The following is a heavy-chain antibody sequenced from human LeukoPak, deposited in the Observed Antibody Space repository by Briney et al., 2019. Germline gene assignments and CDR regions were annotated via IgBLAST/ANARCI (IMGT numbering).Heavy chain of an antibody. CDR3: AKDDLDYYDSSGYYPEAFDY. CDR2: ISGCGGST. D-gene: IGHD3-22*01. CDR1: GFTFSSYA. V-gene: IGHV3-23*01. J-gene: IGHJ4*02. Sequence: GGSLRLSCAASGFTFSSYAMSWVRQAPGKGLEWVSAISGCGGSTYYADSVKGRLTISRDNSKNTLYLQMNSLRAEDTAVYYCAKDDLDYYDSSGYYPEAFDYWGQGTLVTVSS.